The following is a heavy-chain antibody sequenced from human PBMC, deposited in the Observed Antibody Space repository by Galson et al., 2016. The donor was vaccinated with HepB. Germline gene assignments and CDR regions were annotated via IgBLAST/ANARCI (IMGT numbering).Heavy chain of an antibody. D-gene: IGHD1-1*01. Sequence: SVKVSCKAFGYSFTRYGVSWVRQAPGQGLEWIGWINTYNGDTHYGQNFDDRLSMTTDTSTETAYMELRSLTSDDTAVYYCARTASTGHYMGVWGEGTTVTVSS. J-gene: IGHJ6*03. CDR3: ARTASTGHYMGV. CDR1: GYSFTRYG. CDR2: INTYNGDT. V-gene: IGHV1-18*01.